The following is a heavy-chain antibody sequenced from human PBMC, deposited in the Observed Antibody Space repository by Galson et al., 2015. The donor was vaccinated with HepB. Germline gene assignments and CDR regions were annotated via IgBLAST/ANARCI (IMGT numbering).Heavy chain of an antibody. CDR2: ISNSGGSI. D-gene: IGHD4-23*01. V-gene: IGHV3-23*01. CDR3: AKLAGGNAPYYFDY. J-gene: IGHJ4*02. Sequence: SLRLSCAASGFTFRDYAMGWVRQAPGKGLDWVSAISNSGGSIYYADSVKGRFTISRDNSKKTLYLQMNSLRAEDTAVYYCAKLAGGNAPYYFDYWGQGTLVTVSS. CDR1: GFTFRDYA.